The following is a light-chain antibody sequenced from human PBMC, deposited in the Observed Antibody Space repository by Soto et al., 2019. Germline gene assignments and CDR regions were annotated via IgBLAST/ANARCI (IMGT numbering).Light chain of an antibody. CDR1: SSNIGAGYD. CDR2: ANS. Sequence: QSVLTQPPSVSGAPGQRVTISCTGSSSNIGAGYDVHWYQQLPGTAPKVLIYANSHRPSGVPDRFSGSQSGTSASLAITGLQAVDEADYYCQSYDSSLSGSVVFGGGTKLTVL. CDR3: QSYDSSLSGSVV. V-gene: IGLV1-40*01. J-gene: IGLJ2*01.